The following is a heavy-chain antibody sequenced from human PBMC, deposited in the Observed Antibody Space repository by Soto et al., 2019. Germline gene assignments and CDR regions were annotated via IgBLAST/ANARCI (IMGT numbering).Heavy chain of an antibody. Sequence: PGGSLRLSCATSGFNFDDYAMHWVRQVPGKGLEWISGRFTISRDNAKNSLYLEMNSLRSEDTALYYCAKDHDEDFGYWGQGTLVTVSS. J-gene: IGHJ4*02. V-gene: IGHV3-9*01. D-gene: IGHD1-1*01. CDR1: GFNFDDYA. CDR3: AKDHDEDFGY.